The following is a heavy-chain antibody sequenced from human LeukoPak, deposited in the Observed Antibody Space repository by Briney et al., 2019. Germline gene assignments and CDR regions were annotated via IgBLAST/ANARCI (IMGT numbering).Heavy chain of an antibody. Sequence: GGSLRLSCAASGFTVSSNYMSWVRQAPGKGLEWVSVIYSGGSTYYADSVKGRFTISRDNSKNTLYLQMNSLRAEDTAVYYCARQRIYSNYVGWFDPWGQGTLVTVSS. CDR1: GFTVSSNY. CDR3: ARQRIYSNYVGWFDP. CDR2: IYSGGST. J-gene: IGHJ5*02. V-gene: IGHV3-66*02. D-gene: IGHD4-11*01.